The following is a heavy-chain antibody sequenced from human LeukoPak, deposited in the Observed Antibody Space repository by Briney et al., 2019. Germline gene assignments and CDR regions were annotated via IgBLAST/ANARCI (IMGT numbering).Heavy chain of an antibody. CDR1: GGSFSSGGFS. V-gene: IGHV4-30-2*01. CDR3: ARLQQQLARVFDY. D-gene: IGHD6-13*01. J-gene: IGHJ4*02. CDR2: MFHNGST. Sequence: PSETLSLTCAVSGGSFSSGGFSWSWIRQPPGKGLEWIGYMFHNGSTHYSPSLQRRVTISVDRFKNQFSLKLSSVTAADTAVYYCARLQQQLARVFDYWGQGTLVTVSS.